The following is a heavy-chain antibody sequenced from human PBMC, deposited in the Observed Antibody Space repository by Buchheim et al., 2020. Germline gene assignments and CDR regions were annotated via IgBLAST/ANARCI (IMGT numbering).Heavy chain of an antibody. CDR1: GITFSSYV. J-gene: IGHJ4*02. D-gene: IGHD3-10*01. V-gene: IGHV3-74*01. CDR2: IAHDGSVT. CDR3: ASDWNYKIDY. Sequence: EVQLVESGGGLVQPGGSLRLSCAASGITFSSYVMHWVRQAPGTGLVWVSRIAHDGSVTNFADSVKGRFTISRDNAKNTVYLQMNSLRAEDTDSYYCASDWNYKIDYWGQGTL.